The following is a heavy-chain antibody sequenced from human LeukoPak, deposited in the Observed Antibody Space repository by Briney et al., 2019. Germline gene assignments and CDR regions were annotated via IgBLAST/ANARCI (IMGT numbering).Heavy chain of an antibody. CDR2: VHSNGNT. CDR3: ARRIQLWSYWHFDL. J-gene: IGHJ2*01. CDR1: GVSFTTYS. V-gene: IGHV4-4*08. D-gene: IGHD5-18*01. Sequence: PSETLSLTCTVSGVSFTTYSWSWIRQPPGKGLDWIGDVHSNGNTNYNPSLKNRVTMSIDTSRDQFSLTLTSVTAADTAIFYCARRIQLWSYWHFDLWGRGTLVTVSS.